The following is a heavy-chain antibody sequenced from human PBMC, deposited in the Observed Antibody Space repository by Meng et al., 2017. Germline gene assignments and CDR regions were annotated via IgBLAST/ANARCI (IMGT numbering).Heavy chain of an antibody. V-gene: IGHV3-23*01. CDR1: GVTFSGSD. D-gene: IGHD4-17*01. CDR2: ISGSGGST. Sequence: GESLKISCAVSGVTFSGSDIHWVRQASGKGLEWVSAISGSGGSTYYADSVKGRFTISRDNSKNTLYLQMNSLRAEDTAVYYCAKVDYGDSEYYFDYWGQGTLVTVSS. CDR3: AKVDYGDSEYYFDY. J-gene: IGHJ4*02.